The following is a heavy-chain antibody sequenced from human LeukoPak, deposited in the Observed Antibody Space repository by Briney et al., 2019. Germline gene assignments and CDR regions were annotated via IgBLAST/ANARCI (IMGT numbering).Heavy chain of an antibody. CDR3: ARAWQGVPDY. CDR2: INHSGST. Sequence: PGGSLRLSCAASGFTFSDYYMSWIRQPPGKGLEWTGEINHSGSTNYNPSLKSRVTISVDTSKNQFSLKLSSVTAADTAVYYCARAWQGVPDYWGQGTLVTVSS. V-gene: IGHV4-34*01. D-gene: IGHD2-8*01. J-gene: IGHJ4*02. CDR1: GFTFSDYY.